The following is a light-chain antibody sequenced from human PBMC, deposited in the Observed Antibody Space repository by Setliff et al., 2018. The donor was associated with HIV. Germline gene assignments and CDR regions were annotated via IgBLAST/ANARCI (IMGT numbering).Light chain of an antibody. Sequence: QSALTQPASVSGSPGQSITIACTGTSSDVGGYNYVSWYQQHPGKAPKPMIYEVTSRPSGVSNRFSGSKSGNTASLSISGLQAEDDADYYCSSYTSQTTCVFGTGTKVTVL. CDR2: EVT. V-gene: IGLV2-14*01. CDR3: SSYTSQTTCV. CDR1: SSDVGGYNY. J-gene: IGLJ1*01.